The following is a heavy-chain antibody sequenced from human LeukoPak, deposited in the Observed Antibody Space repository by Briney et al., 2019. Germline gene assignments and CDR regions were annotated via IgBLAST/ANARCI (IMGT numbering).Heavy chain of an antibody. D-gene: IGHD1-26*01. J-gene: IGHJ3*02. CDR3: ARDPLISGINGAFDI. V-gene: IGHV1-2*02. CDR1: GYTFTGYY. Sequence: ASVKVSCKASGYTFTGYYMHWVRQAPGQGLEWMGWINPNSGGTNYAQKFQGRVTMTRDTSISTAYMELSRLRSDDTAVYYCARDPLISGINGAFDIWGQGTMVTVSS. CDR2: INPNSGGT.